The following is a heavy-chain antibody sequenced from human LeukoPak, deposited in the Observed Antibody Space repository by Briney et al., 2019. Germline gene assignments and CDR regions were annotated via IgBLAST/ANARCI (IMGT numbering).Heavy chain of an antibody. CDR1: NGSISYYF. Sequence: SETLSLTCSVSNGSISYYFWSWIRQPPGKGLEWIAYIHYSGTTSHNPSLKSRVTISVDTSRNQFSLNLDSVTAADTAVYYCARGGVLPRAFDSWGQGTLVSVS. CDR3: ARGGVLPRAFDS. D-gene: IGHD3-16*01. V-gene: IGHV4-59*01. CDR2: IHYSGTT. J-gene: IGHJ5*01.